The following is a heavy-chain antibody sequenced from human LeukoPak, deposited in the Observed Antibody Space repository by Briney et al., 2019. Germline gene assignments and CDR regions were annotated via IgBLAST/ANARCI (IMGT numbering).Heavy chain of an antibody. CDR2: VYYTGST. D-gene: IGHD1-14*01. Sequence: PSETLSLTCSVSGGSTSSSSYYWAWIRQPPGKGLEWIGSVYYTGSTYYNPSLQSRVTISVDTSRNQFALKLTSVTAADTAAYYCATGYNWFDLWGQGTLVTVSS. CDR3: ATGYNWFDL. V-gene: IGHV4-39*01. CDR1: GGSTSSSSYY. J-gene: IGHJ5*02.